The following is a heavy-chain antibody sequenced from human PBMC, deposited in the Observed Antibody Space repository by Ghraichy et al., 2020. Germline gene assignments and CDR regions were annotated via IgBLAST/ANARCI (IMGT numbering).Heavy chain of an antibody. D-gene: IGHD3-22*01. CDR2: ISYDGSNK. CDR3: AKDPSLGNYYDSSGYYHTD. Sequence: GGSLRLSCAASGFTFSSYGMHWVRQAPGKGLEWVAVISYDGSNKYYADSVKGRFTISRDNSKNTLYLQMNSLRAEDTAVYYCAKDPSLGNYYDSSGYYHTDWGQGTLVTVSS. J-gene: IGHJ4*02. V-gene: IGHV3-30*18. CDR1: GFTFSSYG.